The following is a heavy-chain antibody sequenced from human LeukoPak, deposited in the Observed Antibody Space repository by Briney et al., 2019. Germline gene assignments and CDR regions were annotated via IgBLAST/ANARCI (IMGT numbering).Heavy chain of an antibody. J-gene: IGHJ6*02. CDR2: IIPILGIA. CDR1: GYTFTSYG. V-gene: IGHV1-69*04. CDR3: ARVVVVVPAAISLAMRYGMDV. D-gene: IGHD2-2*01. Sequence: ASVKVSCKASGYTFTSYGISWVRQAPGQGLEWMGRIIPILGIANYAQKFQGRVTITADKSTSTAYMELSSLRSEDTAVYYCARVVVVVPAAISLAMRYGMDVWGQGTTVTVSS.